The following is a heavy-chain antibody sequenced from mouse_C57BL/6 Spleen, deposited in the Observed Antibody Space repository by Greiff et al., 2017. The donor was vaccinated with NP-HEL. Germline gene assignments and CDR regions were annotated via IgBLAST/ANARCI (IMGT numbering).Heavy chain of an antibody. J-gene: IGHJ3*01. D-gene: IGHD3-2*02. Sequence: EVQLVESGGGLVKPGGSLKLSCAASGFTFSDYGMHWVRQAPEKGLEWVAYISSGSSTIYYADTVKGRFTISRDNAKNTLFLQMTSLRSEDTAMEYCARPLRQLRPWVAYWGQGTLVTVSA. CDR3: ARPLRQLRPWVAY. CDR2: ISSGSSTI. V-gene: IGHV5-17*01. CDR1: GFTFSDYG.